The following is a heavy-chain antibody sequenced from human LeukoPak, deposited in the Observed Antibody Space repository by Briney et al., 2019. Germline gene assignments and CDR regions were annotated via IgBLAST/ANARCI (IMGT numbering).Heavy chain of an antibody. CDR3: AKFSDTAMARWGWFDP. D-gene: IGHD5-18*01. J-gene: IGHJ5*02. CDR1: GYTFTSYG. Sequence: GASVKVSCKASGYTFTSYGISWVRQAPGQGLEWMGGIIPIFGTANYAQKFQGRVTITTDESTSTAYMKLSSLRSEDTAVYYCAKFSDTAMARWGWFDPWGQGTLVTVSS. CDR2: IIPIFGTA. V-gene: IGHV1-69*05.